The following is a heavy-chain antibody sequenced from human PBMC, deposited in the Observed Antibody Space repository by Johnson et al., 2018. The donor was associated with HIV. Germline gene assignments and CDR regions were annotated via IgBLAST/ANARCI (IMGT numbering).Heavy chain of an antibody. CDR3: AKGPYGSAFDI. J-gene: IGHJ3*02. CDR2: ISYDGSNK. Sequence: VQLVESGGGVVQPGRSLRLSCAASGFTFSSYAMHWVRQAPGKRLEWVAVISYDGSNKYYADSVKGRFTISRDNSKNTLYLQMNSLRAEDTAVYYCAKGPYGSAFDIWGQGTMVTVSS. CDR1: GFTFSSYA. V-gene: IGHV3-30*04. D-gene: IGHD4-17*01.